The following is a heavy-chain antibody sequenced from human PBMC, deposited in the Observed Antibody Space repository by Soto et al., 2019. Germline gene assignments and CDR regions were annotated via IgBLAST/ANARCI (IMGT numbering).Heavy chain of an antibody. Sequence: GGSLRLSCAASGFTFSSYAMHWVRQAPGKGLEWVAVISYDGSNKYYADSVKGRFTTSRDNSKNTLYLQMNSLRAEDTAVYYCARDCRALYYYDSSGYYVPPDYWGQGTLVNVSS. J-gene: IGHJ4*02. CDR3: ARDCRALYYYDSSGYYVPPDY. CDR1: GFTFSSYA. D-gene: IGHD3-22*01. V-gene: IGHV3-30-3*01. CDR2: ISYDGSNK.